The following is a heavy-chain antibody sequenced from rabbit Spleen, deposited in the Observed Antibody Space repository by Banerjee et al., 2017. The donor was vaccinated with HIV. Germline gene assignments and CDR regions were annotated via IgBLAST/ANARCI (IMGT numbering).Heavy chain of an antibody. CDR1: GFSFNSSYY. Sequence: QEQLVESGGGLVQPEGSLTLTCTASGFSFNSSYYMCWVRQAPEKGLEWIACINAVTGKAVYASWAKGRFTFSKTPSTTVTLQMTSLTVADTATYFCARDSAGREDFNLWGPGTLVTVS. V-gene: IGHV1S45*01. D-gene: IGHD4-2*01. CDR3: ARDSAGREDFNL. J-gene: IGHJ4*01. CDR2: INAVTGKA.